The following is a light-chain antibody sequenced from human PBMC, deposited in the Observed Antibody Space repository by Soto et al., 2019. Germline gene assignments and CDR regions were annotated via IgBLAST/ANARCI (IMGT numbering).Light chain of an antibody. Sequence: QSALTQPPSASGSPGQSVTISCTGTSSDVGGYHFVSWYQQHPGKAPKILIFEVSKRASGVPDRFSGSKSGNTASLTVSGLQADDEADYYCNSYGGSTNVVFGGGTQLTVL. CDR3: NSYGGSTNVV. V-gene: IGLV2-8*01. J-gene: IGLJ2*01. CDR2: EVS. CDR1: SSDVGGYHF.